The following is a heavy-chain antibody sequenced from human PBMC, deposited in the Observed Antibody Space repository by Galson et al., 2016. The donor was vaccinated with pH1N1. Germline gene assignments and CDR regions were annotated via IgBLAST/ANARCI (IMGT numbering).Heavy chain of an antibody. Sequence: QSGAEVKKPGESLKISCRRSGSSSITYWIGWVRQLPGKGLEWMGLIYPGDSDTKYNPSLQGHVSFSVDKSINTAYLQWSSLQPSDTGIYYCARRLSLTISGMGPYDAFDVWGQGTMVTVSS. D-gene: IGHD3-3*01. CDR3: ARRLSLTISGMGPYDAFDV. J-gene: IGHJ3*01. CDR2: IYPGDSDT. V-gene: IGHV5-51*01. CDR1: GSSSITYW.